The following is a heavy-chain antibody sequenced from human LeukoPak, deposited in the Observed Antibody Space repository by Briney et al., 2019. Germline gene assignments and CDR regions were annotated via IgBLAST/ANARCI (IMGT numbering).Heavy chain of an antibody. Sequence: PSETLSLTCTVSGGSLSTYYWSWIRQSPGKGLEWIGFIYYSGSTNYNPSLKSRFTISIDTSRNQFSLNVSSVTAADTAVYYCARQRLTYGGIVGGPIDSWGQGILVTVSS. CDR2: IYYSGST. CDR3: ARQRLTYGGIVGGPIDS. D-gene: IGHD3-16*02. J-gene: IGHJ5*01. V-gene: IGHV4-59*08. CDR1: GGSLSTYY.